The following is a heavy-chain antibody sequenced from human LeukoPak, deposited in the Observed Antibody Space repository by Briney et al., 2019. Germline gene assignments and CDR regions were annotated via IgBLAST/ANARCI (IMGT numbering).Heavy chain of an antibody. CDR2: ISSSSSTI. J-gene: IGHJ4*02. V-gene: IGHV3-48*01. D-gene: IGHD6-6*01. CDR1: GFTFSSYS. Sequence: SGGSLRLSCAASGFTFSSYSMNWVRQAPGKGLEWVPYISSSSSTIYYADSVKGRFTISRDNAKNSLYLQMNSLRAEDTAVYYCARVIDSSSSGEDYWGQGTLVTVSS. CDR3: ARVIDSSSSGEDY.